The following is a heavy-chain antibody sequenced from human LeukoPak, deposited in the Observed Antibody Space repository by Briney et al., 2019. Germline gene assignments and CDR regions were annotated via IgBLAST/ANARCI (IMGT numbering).Heavy chain of an antibody. Sequence: GGSLRLSCVASGFTFSNAWMSWVRQAPGKGLEWVGRIKSKTDGRTTDYAAPVKGRFTISRDDSKNTLYLQMNSLKTEDTAVYYCTTDVDLGWFRELLAAYYYYGMDVWGQGTTVTVSS. J-gene: IGHJ6*02. V-gene: IGHV3-15*01. CDR2: IKSKTDGRTT. CDR1: GFTFSNAW. CDR3: TTDVDLGWFRELLAAYYYYGMDV. D-gene: IGHD3-10*01.